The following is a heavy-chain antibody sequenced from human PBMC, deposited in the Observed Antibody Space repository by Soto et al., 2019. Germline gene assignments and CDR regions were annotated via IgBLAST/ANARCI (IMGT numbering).Heavy chain of an antibody. Sequence: QVQVVQSGAEVKKPGASVKVSCKTSGYTFTNYHVHWVRQAPGQGLEWMGAINPNGGSTTYAQHLQGRVTMTSYSSTSTVYMEMGSLRSDDSAVYYCALPMNTLGWYNFWGQGTLVTVS. CDR2: INPNGGST. CDR3: ALPMNTLGWYNF. J-gene: IGHJ4*02. V-gene: IGHV1-46*01. CDR1: GYTFTNYH. D-gene: IGHD6-19*01.